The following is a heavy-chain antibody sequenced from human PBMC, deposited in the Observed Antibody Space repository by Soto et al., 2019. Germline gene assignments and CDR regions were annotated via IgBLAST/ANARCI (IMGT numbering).Heavy chain of an antibody. CDR3: ATYCTNGVCYKIGGWFDP. CDR2: IIPIFGTA. V-gene: IGHV1-69*12. D-gene: IGHD2-8*01. CDR1: GGTFSSYA. Sequence: QVQLVQSGAEVKKPGSSVKVSCKASGGTFSSYAISWVRQAPGQGLEWMGGIIPIFGTANDAQKFQGRVTITADESTSTAYMELSSLRSEDTAVYYCATYCTNGVCYKIGGWFDPWGQGTLVTVSS. J-gene: IGHJ5*02.